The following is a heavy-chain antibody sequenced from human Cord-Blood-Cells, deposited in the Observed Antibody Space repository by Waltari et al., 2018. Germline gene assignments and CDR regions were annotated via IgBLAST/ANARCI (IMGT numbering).Heavy chain of an antibody. J-gene: IGHJ4*02. CDR1: GGSISSSSYY. D-gene: IGHD3-3*01. CDR3: ASRLGSGYDY. CDR2: IYYSGST. V-gene: IGHV4-39*01. Sequence: QLQLQESGPGLVKPSETLSLTCTVSGGSISSSSYYWGWLRQPPGNGLEWIGRIYYSGSTYYNPSLKSRVTISVDTSKNQFSLKLSSVTAADTAVYYCASRLGSGYDYWGQGTLVTVSS.